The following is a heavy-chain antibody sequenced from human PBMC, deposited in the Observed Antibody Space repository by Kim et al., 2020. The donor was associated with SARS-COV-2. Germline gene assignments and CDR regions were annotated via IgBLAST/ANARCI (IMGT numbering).Heavy chain of an antibody. CDR3: TRVPPYSNSWWDAFDI. Sequence: GGSLRLSCAASGFTFSDSAMYWVRQASGKGLEWVGCIRSKANSYATAYDVSVKGRFIISRADSKNTAYLQMNSLKTEDTAIYYCTRVPPYSNSWWDAFDIWGQGTMVTVSS. V-gene: IGHV3-73*01. J-gene: IGHJ3*02. CDR2: IRSKANSYAT. D-gene: IGHD6-13*01. CDR1: GFTFSDSA.